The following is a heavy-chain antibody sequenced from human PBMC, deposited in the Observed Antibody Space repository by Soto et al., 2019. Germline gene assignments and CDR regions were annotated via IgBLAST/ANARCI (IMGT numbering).Heavy chain of an antibody. V-gene: IGHV4-31*03. CDR2: IYYSGDT. Sequence: SETLSLSCTVSGGSINSGAHYWSWLRQHPGKGLEWIGYIYYSGDTQYNPSLKSRVAISLDASKNQFSLKLSSVTAADTAVYYCVSESTVTDAFDIWGQGTMVTVSS. CDR1: GGSINSGAHY. J-gene: IGHJ3*02. CDR3: VSESTVTDAFDI. D-gene: IGHD4-17*01.